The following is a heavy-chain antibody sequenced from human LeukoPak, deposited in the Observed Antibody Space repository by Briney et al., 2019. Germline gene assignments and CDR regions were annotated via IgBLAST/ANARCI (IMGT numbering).Heavy chain of an antibody. D-gene: IGHD2-8*01. CDR2: INPNSGGT. CDR3: ARDKGYCTNGVCLGSNWFDP. J-gene: IGHJ5*02. V-gene: IGHV1-2*02. CDR1: GYTFTGYY. Sequence: ASVKVSCKASGYTFTGYYMHWVRQAPGQGLEWMGWINPNSGGTNYAQKFQGRVTMTRDTSISTAYMELSRLRSDDTAVYYCARDKGYCTNGVCLGSNWFDPRGQGTLVTVSS.